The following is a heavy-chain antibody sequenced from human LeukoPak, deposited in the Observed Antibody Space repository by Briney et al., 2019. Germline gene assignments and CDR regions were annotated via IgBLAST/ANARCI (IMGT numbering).Heavy chain of an antibody. CDR2: MNPNSGNT. Sequence: ASVKVSCKASGYTFTSYDINWVRQATGQGLEWMGWMNPNSGNTGYAQKFQGRVTMTRNTSISTAYMELSSLRSEDTAVYYCARAYSGYEIYYYYYYMDVWGKGTTVTISS. J-gene: IGHJ6*03. D-gene: IGHD5-12*01. CDR3: ARAYSGYEIYYYYYYMDV. V-gene: IGHV1-8*01. CDR1: GYTFTSYD.